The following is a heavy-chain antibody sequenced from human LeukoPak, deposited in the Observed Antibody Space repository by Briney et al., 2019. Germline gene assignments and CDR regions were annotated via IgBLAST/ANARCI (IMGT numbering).Heavy chain of an antibody. Sequence: SETLSLTCAVYGGSFSGYYWSWLRQPPGKGLEWIGEINHSGSTNYNPSLKNRVTISVDTSKNQFSLKLSSVTAADTAVYYCARGLRGIAAAGTRVNWFDPWGQGTLVTVSS. D-gene: IGHD6-13*01. CDR2: INHSGST. CDR3: ARGLRGIAAAGTRVNWFDP. V-gene: IGHV4-34*01. J-gene: IGHJ5*02. CDR1: GGSFSGYY.